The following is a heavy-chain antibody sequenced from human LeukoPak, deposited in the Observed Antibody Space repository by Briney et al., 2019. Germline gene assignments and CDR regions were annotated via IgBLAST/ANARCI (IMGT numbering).Heavy chain of an antibody. CDR3: ARDHWSHYYGSGGQNYFDP. Sequence: ASVKVSCKASGYSFTTYGISWVRQAPGRGLEWMGWISPYNGYTNYAQKLQGRVTMTTDTSTNTAYMDLRSLRSDDTAVYYCARDHWSHYYGSGGQNYFDPWGQGTLVIVSS. J-gene: IGHJ5*02. CDR2: ISPYNGYT. V-gene: IGHV1-18*01. D-gene: IGHD3-10*01. CDR1: GYSFTTYG.